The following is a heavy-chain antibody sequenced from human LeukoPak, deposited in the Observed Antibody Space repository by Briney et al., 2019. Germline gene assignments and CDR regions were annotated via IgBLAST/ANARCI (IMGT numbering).Heavy chain of an antibody. CDR3: ARGRGYSGSSARFDY. CDR1: GGTFSSYA. Sequence: ASVKVSCKASGGTFSSYAISWVRQAPGQGLEWMGRIIPILGIANYAQKFQGRVTITADKSTSTAYMELSSLRSEDTAVYYCARGRGYSGSSARFDYWGQGTLVTVSS. D-gene: IGHD1-26*01. J-gene: IGHJ4*02. V-gene: IGHV1-69*04. CDR2: IIPILGIA.